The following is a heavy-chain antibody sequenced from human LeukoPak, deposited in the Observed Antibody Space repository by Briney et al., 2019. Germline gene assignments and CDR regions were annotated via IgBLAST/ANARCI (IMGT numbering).Heavy chain of an antibody. CDR3: ARDSRLNHFDY. V-gene: IGHV4-59*01. CDR2: IYYSGST. Sequence: SETLSLTCTVSGGSISSYYWSWIRQPPGKGLEWSGYIYYSGSTNYNPSLKSRVTISVDTSKNQFSLKLSSVTAADTAVYYCARDSRLNHFDYWGQGTLVTVSS. CDR1: GGSISSYY. D-gene: IGHD2-2*01. J-gene: IGHJ4*02.